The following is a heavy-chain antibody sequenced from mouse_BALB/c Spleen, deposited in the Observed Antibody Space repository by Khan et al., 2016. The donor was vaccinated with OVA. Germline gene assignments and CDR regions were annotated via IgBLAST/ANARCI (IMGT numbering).Heavy chain of an antibody. CDR3: ARGGAAFYRNDGGAMDY. J-gene: IGHJ4*01. Sequence: QIQLVQSGPELKKPGETVRISCKASGYTFTTAGMQWVQKMPGKGLKWIGWINTHSGVPKYAEDFKGRFAFSLETSASTVYLQITNLKNEYTATYFCARGGAAFYRNDGGAMDYWGQGTSVTVSS. D-gene: IGHD2-14*01. V-gene: IGHV9-4*02. CDR1: GYTFTTAG. CDR2: INTHSGVP.